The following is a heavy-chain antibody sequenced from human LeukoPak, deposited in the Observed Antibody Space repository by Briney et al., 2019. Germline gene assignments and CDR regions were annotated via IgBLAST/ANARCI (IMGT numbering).Heavy chain of an antibody. CDR3: ARDHVDIVATGFDY. CDR2: MNPNSGNT. J-gene: IGHJ4*02. Sequence: ASVKVSCKASGYTFTSYVINWVRQATGQGLEWMGWMNPNSGNTGYAQKFQGRVTMTRNTSISTAYMELSSLRSEDTAVYYCARDHVDIVATGFDYWAREPWSPSPQ. CDR1: GYTFTSYV. V-gene: IGHV1-8*01. D-gene: IGHD5-12*01.